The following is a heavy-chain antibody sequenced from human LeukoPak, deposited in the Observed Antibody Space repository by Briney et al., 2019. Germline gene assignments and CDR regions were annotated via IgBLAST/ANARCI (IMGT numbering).Heavy chain of an antibody. J-gene: IGHJ4*02. CDR3: ARVGQEMPEYYLDY. V-gene: IGHV4-34*01. CDR2: INHSGST. D-gene: IGHD5-24*01. CDR1: GGSFSGYY. Sequence: PSETLSLTCAAYGGSFSGYYWSWIRQPPGKGLEWIGEINHSGSTNYNPSLKSRVTISVDTSKNQYSLKLSSVTAADTAVYYCARVGQEMPEYYLDYWGQGTLVTVSS.